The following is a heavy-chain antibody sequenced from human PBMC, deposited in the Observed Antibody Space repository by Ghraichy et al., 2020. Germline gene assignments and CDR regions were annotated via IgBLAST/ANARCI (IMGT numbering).Heavy chain of an antibody. CDR2: INPNSGGT. D-gene: IGHD6-13*01. J-gene: IGHJ6*02. V-gene: IGHV1-2*02. CDR3: ARDLAEGIGSGGMDV. CDR1: GYTFTGYY. Sequence: ASVKVSCKASGYTFTGYYMHWVRQAPGQGLEWMGWINPNSGGTNYAQKFQGRVTMTRDTSISTAYMELSRLRSDDTAVYYCARDLAEGIGSGGMDVWGQGTTVTVSS.